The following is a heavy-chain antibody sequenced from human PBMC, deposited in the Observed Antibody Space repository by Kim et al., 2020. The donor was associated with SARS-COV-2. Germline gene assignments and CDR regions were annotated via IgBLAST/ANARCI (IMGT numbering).Heavy chain of an antibody. CDR2: INHSGSS. Sequence: SETLSLTCAVSGVSFSSFQWSWIRQTPDTGQEWVGDINHSGSSSSNPSLKSRVRMSVDTSKNQFSLKVNFVTAADTAVYYCAAGAPGHWGQGTVVTVSS. V-gene: IGHV4-34*01. CDR1: GVSFSSFQ. J-gene: IGHJ1*01. CDR3: AAGAPGH.